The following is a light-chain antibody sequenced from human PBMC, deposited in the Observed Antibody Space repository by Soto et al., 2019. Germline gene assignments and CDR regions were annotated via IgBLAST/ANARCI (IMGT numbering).Light chain of an antibody. CDR3: QQYYGLPPLT. CDR1: QNITNN. CDR2: HAS. J-gene: IGKJ5*01. Sequence: DIQMTQSPSSLSASIGDRVTITCQASQNITNNLSWYQQKPGKAPNLLIYHASKLAKGVTSRFSGSGSGTYFSLIITSLQREDLATYYCQQYYGLPPLTFGQGTRLEIK. V-gene: IGKV1-33*01.